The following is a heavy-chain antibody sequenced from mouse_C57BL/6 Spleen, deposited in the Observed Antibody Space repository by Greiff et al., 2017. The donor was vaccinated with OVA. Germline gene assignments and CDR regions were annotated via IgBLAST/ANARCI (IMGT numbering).Heavy chain of an antibody. CDR1: GYTFTSYW. V-gene: IGHV1-69*01. Sequence: VKLQQPGAELVMPGASVKLSCKASGYTFTSYWMHWVKQRPGQGREWIGEIDPSDSYTNYNQKFKGKSTLTVDKSSSTAYMQLSSLTSEDSAVYYCARGDDGTPGFAYWGQGTLVTVSA. J-gene: IGHJ3*01. CDR2: IDPSDSYT. CDR3: ARGDDGTPGFAY. D-gene: IGHD2-3*01.